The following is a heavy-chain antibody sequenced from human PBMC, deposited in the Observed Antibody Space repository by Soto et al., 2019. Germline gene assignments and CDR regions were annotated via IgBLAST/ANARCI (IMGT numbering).Heavy chain of an antibody. CDR3: AKSYYDILTGYPPLDY. V-gene: IGHV3-23*01. J-gene: IGHJ4*02. CDR1: GFTFSSYA. CDR2: ISGSGGST. Sequence: GGSLRLSCAASGFTFSSYAMSWVRQAPGKGLEWVSAISGSGGSTYYADSVKGRFTISRDNSKNTLYLQMNSLRAEDTAVYYCAKSYYDILTGYPPLDYWGQGTLVTVS. D-gene: IGHD3-9*01.